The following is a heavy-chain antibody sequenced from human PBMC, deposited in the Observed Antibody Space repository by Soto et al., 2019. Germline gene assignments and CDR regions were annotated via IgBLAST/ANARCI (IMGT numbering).Heavy chain of an antibody. CDR3: ASVEMAAYF. Sequence: QVQLVESGGGVVQPGRSLRLSCEASGFSFSSYGMHWVRQAPGKGLEWVAVISYDGSYKNSGDSVKGRFTISRDNSKNTLHLQMNSLRLEDTGVYYCASVEMAAYFWGQGTLVTVSS. J-gene: IGHJ4*02. V-gene: IGHV3-30*03. CDR1: GFSFSSYG. D-gene: IGHD6-19*01. CDR2: ISYDGSYK.